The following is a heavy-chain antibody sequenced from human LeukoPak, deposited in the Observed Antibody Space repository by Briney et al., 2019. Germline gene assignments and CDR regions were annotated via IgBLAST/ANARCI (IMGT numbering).Heavy chain of an antibody. CDR1: GYTFSSYG. J-gene: IGHJ3*02. Sequence: ASVKVSCKASGYTFSSYGISWVRQAPGQGLEWMGWISGYNGNTNYAQKLQGRVTMTTDTSTSTAYMELRSLGSDDTAVYYCARGRMELSAFDIWGQGTMVTVSS. CDR3: ARGRMELSAFDI. V-gene: IGHV1-18*01. D-gene: IGHD1-26*01. CDR2: ISGYNGNT.